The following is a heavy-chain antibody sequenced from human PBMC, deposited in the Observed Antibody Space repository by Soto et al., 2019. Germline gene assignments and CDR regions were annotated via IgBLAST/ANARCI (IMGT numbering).Heavy chain of an antibody. CDR3: ARGTVTAYLFDY. CDR1: GGTFSSYT. V-gene: IGHV1-69*02. D-gene: IGHD2-8*02. Sequence: QVQLVQSGAEVKKPGSSVKVSCKASGGTFSSYTISWVRQAPGQGLEWMGRIIPILGIANYAQKFQGRVTITAHKSTSTAYMELSSLRSEDTAVYYCARGTVTAYLFDYWGQGTLVTVSS. J-gene: IGHJ4*02. CDR2: IIPILGIA.